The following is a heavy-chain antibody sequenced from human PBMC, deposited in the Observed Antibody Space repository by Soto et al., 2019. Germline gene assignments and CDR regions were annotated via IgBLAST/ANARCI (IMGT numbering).Heavy chain of an antibody. J-gene: IGHJ6*02. CDR1: GYTFTSYD. CDR3: ARERKFDFWRKGLDV. Sequence: QAQLVQSGAEVKKPGASVKVSCKASGYTFTSYDINWVRQAPGQGLEWLGWMDTNSGSTGYAQYFQGRVTMTRNISINTAHMELSSLRSEDTAVYYCARERKFDFWRKGLDVWGQGTTVTVAS. D-gene: IGHD3-3*01. CDR2: MDTNSGST. V-gene: IGHV1-8*01.